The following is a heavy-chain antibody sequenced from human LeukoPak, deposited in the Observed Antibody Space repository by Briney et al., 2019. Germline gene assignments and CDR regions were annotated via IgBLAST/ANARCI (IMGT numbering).Heavy chain of an antibody. D-gene: IGHD5-18*01. CDR2: ISSSSSYI. CDR3: AREATAGGDDY. Sequence: GGSLRLSCAASGFTFSSYSMNWVRQAPGKGLEWVSSISSSSSYIYYADSVKGRFTISRDNSKNMLYLQMNSLRAEDTAVYYCAREATAGGDDYWGQGTLVTVSS. CDR1: GFTFSSYS. V-gene: IGHV3-21*04. J-gene: IGHJ4*02.